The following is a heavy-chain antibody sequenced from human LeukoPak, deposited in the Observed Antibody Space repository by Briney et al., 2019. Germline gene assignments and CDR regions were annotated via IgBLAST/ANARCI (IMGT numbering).Heavy chain of an antibody. V-gene: IGHV4-4*02. CDR3: ARDASGHSSGLGAFDI. CDR1: GGSISSSNW. J-gene: IGHJ3*02. Sequence: SETLSLTCAVSGGSISSSNWWSWVRQPPGKGLEWIGEIYHSGSTNYNPSLKSRVTISVDRSKNQFSLKLSSVTAADTAVYYCARDASGHSSGLGAFDIWGQGTMVTVSS. D-gene: IGHD6-19*01. CDR2: IYHSGST.